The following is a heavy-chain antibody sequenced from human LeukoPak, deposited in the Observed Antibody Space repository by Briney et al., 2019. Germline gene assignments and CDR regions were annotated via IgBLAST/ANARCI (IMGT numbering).Heavy chain of an antibody. J-gene: IGHJ4*02. CDR1: GFTFSSYW. CDR2: ISGHASST. V-gene: IGHV3-74*01. D-gene: IGHD3-22*01. CDR3: ARGISYYERSGNHGYFDY. Sequence: GGSLRLSCAASGFTFSSYWMHWVRQAPGKGLVWVSRISGHASSTRYADSVKGRFTISRDNAKNTLYLQMDSLSAEDTAVYYCARGISYYERSGNHGYFDYWGQGTLVPVSS.